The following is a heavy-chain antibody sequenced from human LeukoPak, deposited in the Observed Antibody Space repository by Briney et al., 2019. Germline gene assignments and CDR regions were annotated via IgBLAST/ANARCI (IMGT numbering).Heavy chain of an antibody. V-gene: IGHV4-39*01. CDR1: GGSISTSRYY. J-gene: IGHJ3*02. Sequence: PSETLSLTCTVSGGSISTSRYYWGWIRQPPGKGLEWIGRIFYSGSTNYNPSLKSRVTISLDTSNNQFSLRLNSVTAADTAMYYCARHTQLFDIWGHGPMVTVSS. CDR2: IFYSGST. CDR3: ARHTQLFDI. D-gene: IGHD6-13*01.